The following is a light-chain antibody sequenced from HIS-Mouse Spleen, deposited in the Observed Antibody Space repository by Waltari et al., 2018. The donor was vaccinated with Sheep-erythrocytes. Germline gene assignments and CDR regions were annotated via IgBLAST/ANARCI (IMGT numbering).Light chain of an antibody. Sequence: QSALTQPASVSGSPGQSITISCTGTSSDVGSYNLVSWYQQHPGKAPKLMIYEGSKRPSGVSNRFSGSKSGNTACLTIAGLQAEDEADYYCCSYAGSYTWVFGGGTKLTVL. CDR2: EGS. CDR3: CSYAGSYTWV. CDR1: SSDVGSYNL. V-gene: IGLV2-23*01. J-gene: IGLJ3*02.